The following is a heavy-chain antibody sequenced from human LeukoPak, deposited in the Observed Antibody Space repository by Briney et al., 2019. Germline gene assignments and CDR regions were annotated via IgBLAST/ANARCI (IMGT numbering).Heavy chain of an antibody. CDR3: ARGFHSFDI. Sequence: GGSLRLSCAASGFIFSDHYKDWVRQAPGKGLEWVARSRNKANSYSTVYAASVQGRFTISRDESKNSLYLQMNSLITEDTAVYFCARGFHSFDIWGQGTMVTVSS. CDR2: SRNKANSYST. J-gene: IGHJ3*02. CDR1: GFIFSDHY. V-gene: IGHV3-72*01.